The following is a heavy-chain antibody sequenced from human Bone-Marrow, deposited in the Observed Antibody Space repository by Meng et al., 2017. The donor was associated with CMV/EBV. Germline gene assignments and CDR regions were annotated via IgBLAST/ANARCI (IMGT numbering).Heavy chain of an antibody. Sequence: GGSLRLSCTASGFTLSKYGMHWVRQAPGKGLGWVAVIWSDGTTKYYADSVKGRFTISRDDSKSTLYLHMSSLRAEDTAVYYCAKSVDLWSGYLDYWGQGALVTFSS. CDR1: GFTLSKYG. CDR2: IWSDGTTK. V-gene: IGHV3-33*06. J-gene: IGHJ4*02. D-gene: IGHD3-3*01. CDR3: AKSVDLWSGYLDY.